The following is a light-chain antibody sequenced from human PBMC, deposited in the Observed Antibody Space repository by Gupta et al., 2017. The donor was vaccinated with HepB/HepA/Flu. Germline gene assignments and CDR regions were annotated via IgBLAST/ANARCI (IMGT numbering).Light chain of an antibody. Sequence: QSALTQPASVSGSPGQSITISCTGTSSDVGSYNLVSWYQQHPGKAPNLMIYEVSKRPSGVAGRFSGSKAGNTASLTISAPQAEDAADYYCCSDAGSSTRDFGGGTKLTVL. CDR2: EVS. V-gene: IGLV2-23*02. J-gene: IGLJ2*01. CDR1: SSDVGSYNL. CDR3: CSDAGSSTRD.